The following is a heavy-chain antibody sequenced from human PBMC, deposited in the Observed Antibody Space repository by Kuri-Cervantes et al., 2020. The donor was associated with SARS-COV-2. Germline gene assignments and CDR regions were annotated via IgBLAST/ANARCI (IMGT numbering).Heavy chain of an antibody. Sequence: GESLKISCAASGFTFSSYAMHWVRQAPGKGLEWVAVISYDGSNKYYADSVKGRFTISRDNAKNSLYLQMNSLRAEDTAVYYCARDWGAGLLELRSPDRIDYWGQGTLVTVSS. V-gene: IGHV3-30-3*01. CDR3: ARDWGAGLLELRSPDRIDY. J-gene: IGHJ4*02. CDR2: ISYDGSNK. D-gene: IGHD1-7*01. CDR1: GFTFSSYA.